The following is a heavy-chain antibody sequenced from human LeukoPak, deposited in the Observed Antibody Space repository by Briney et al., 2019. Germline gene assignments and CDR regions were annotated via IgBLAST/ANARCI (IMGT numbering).Heavy chain of an antibody. CDR2: IYYSGST. CDR3: ARGVVIAPQTFDY. Sequence: CLWIRQPPGKGLEWIGYIYYSGSTNYNPSLKSRVTISVDTSKSQFSLKLRPVTAADTAVYYCARGVVIAPQTFDYWGQGTLVTVSS. D-gene: IGHD2-21*01. V-gene: IGHV4-59*01. J-gene: IGHJ4*02.